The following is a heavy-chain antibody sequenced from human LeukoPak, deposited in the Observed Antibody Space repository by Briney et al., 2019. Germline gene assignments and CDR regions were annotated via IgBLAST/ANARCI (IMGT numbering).Heavy chain of an antibody. CDR1: GYTFTDYY. J-gene: IGHJ4*02. D-gene: IGHD2-2*01. V-gene: IGHV1-2*02. Sequence: VASVKVSCKASGYTFTDYYMHWVRQAPGQGFEWMGWINPNDGDTNYAQKFQGRVTMTRDTSISTAHMEVSRLRSDDTAVYYCARANFLYCSSSTCHVDYWGQGTLVTVSS. CDR2: INPNDGDT. CDR3: ARANFLYCSSSTCHVDY.